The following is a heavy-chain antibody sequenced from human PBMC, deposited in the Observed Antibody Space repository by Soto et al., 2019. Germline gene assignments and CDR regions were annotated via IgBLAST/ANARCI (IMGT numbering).Heavy chain of an antibody. Sequence: GASAEVSWKASGYTITSCSRRWVRQAPGQRLEWMGWINAGNGNTKYSQKFQGRVTITRDTSASTAYMELSSLRSEDTAVYYCARRYCSSTSCCFDIWGQGTMVTV. CDR3: ARRYCSSTSCCFDI. D-gene: IGHD2-2*01. CDR2: INAGNGNT. V-gene: IGHV1-3*01. J-gene: IGHJ3*02. CDR1: GYTITSCS.